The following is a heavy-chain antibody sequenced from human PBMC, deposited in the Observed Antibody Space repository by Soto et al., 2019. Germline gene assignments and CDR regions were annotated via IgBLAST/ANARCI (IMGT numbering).Heavy chain of an antibody. D-gene: IGHD6-6*01. Sequence: QVQLVQSGPEVRKPGASVKVSCKASGYTFTNYGINWVRQAPGQGLEWMGWVSAYNGEKSYAQKVQDRITMTTDTSPSTADMELSSLRSDDTGVYYCARVSSTPASGDYWGQGTLVTVSS. CDR2: VSAYNGEK. CDR1: GYTFTNYG. CDR3: ARVSSTPASGDY. J-gene: IGHJ4*02. V-gene: IGHV1-18*01.